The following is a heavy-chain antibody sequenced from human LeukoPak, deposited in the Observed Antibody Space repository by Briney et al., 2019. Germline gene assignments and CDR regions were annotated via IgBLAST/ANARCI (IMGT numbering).Heavy chain of an antibody. Sequence: GGSLRLSCAASGFTFSSYSMNWVRQAPGKELEWVSSISSSSSYIYYADSVKGRFTISRDNSKNTLYLQMNSLRAEDTAVYYCARTDWIAVAGSTGDDDAFDIWGQGTMVTVSS. V-gene: IGHV3-21*04. CDR3: ARTDWIAVAGSTGDDDAFDI. J-gene: IGHJ3*02. CDR2: ISSSSSYI. CDR1: GFTFSSYS. D-gene: IGHD6-19*01.